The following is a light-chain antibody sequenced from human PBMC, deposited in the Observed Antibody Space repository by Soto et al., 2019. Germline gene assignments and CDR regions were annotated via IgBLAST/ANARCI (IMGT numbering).Light chain of an antibody. CDR3: LLSYSGASLWV. V-gene: IGLV7-46*01. CDR1: TGAVTSGHY. J-gene: IGLJ3*02. Sequence: QAVVTQEPSLTVSPGGTVTLTCGSSTGAVTSGHYPYWFQQKPGQAPRTLIYDTSNKHSWTPARFSGSLLGGKAALTLSGAQPEDEAEYYCLLSYSGASLWVFGGGPKVTVL. CDR2: DTS.